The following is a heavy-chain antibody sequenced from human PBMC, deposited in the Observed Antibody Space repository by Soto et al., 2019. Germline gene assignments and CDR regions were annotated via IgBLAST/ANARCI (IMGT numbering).Heavy chain of an antibody. Sequence: ASVKVSCKASGYTFTSYGISWVRQAPGQGLEWVGWISAYNGNTNYAQKLQGRVTMTTDTSTSTAYMELRSLRSDDTAVYYCASGPLILEWLLPHYWGQGTLVTVSS. D-gene: IGHD3-3*01. J-gene: IGHJ4*02. CDR2: ISAYNGNT. CDR3: ASGPLILEWLLPHY. CDR1: GYTFTSYG. V-gene: IGHV1-18*01.